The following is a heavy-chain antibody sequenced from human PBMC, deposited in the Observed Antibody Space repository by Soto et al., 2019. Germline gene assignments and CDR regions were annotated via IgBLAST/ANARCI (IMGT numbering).Heavy chain of an antibody. CDR1: GFTFGSYG. CDR3: AKDPGDEDYYYYGMDV. D-gene: IGHD1-1*01. Sequence: PGGSLRLSCAASGFTFGSYGMHWVRQAPGKGLEWVAVISYDGSNKYYADSVKGRFTISRDNSKNTLYLQMNSLRAEDTAVYYCAKDPGDEDYYYYGMDVWGQGTTVTVSS. J-gene: IGHJ6*02. CDR2: ISYDGSNK. V-gene: IGHV3-30*18.